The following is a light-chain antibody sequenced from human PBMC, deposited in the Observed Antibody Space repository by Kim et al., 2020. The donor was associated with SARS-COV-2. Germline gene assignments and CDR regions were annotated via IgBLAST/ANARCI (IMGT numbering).Light chain of an antibody. CDR1: QSISSH. CDR3: QQSYITPFT. V-gene: IGKV1-39*01. Sequence: DIQMTQSPSSLSASVGDRVTITCRTSQSISSHLNWYHQKPGRAPKLLISAASTLQGEVPSRFSGSGSETDFTLTISSLQPEDFATYFCQQSYITPFTFGPGTKVDIK. J-gene: IGKJ3*01. CDR2: AAS.